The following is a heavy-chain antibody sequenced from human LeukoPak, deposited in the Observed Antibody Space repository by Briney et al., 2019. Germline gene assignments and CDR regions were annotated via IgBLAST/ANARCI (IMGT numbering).Heavy chain of an antibody. J-gene: IGHJ4*02. Sequence: PGGSLRLSCAASGFTFSSYWMSWVRQAPGKGLEWVANIKQDGSEKYYVDSVKGRFTISRDSAKNSLYLQMNSLRAEDTAVYYCARVKRGPVMTYYFDYWGQGTLVTVSS. CDR2: IKQDGSEK. V-gene: IGHV3-7*01. CDR1: GFTFSSYW. CDR3: ARVKRGPVMTYYFDY. D-gene: IGHD3-16*01.